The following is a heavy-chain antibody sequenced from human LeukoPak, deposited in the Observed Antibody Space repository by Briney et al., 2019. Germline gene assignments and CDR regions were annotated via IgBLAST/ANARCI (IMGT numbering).Heavy chain of an antibody. J-gene: IGHJ4*02. CDR1: GGSISSSNW. Sequence: SETLSLTCAVSGGSISSSNWWCWVRQPPGKRLEFIGEFYHRRSTNYNSSLKSRAILSVDKSKTQFTLKLSSVPAAHTAVYYCARRYSSGWDSPQTFDYWGQGTLVSVSS. D-gene: IGHD6-19*01. CDR2: FYHRRST. V-gene: IGHV4-4*02. CDR3: ARRYSSGWDSPQTFDY.